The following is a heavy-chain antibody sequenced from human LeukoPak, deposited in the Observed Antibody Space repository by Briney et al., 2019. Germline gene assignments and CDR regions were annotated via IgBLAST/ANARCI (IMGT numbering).Heavy chain of an antibody. CDR2: IYYSGST. CDR3: ASLYLYYYDSSGSDY. V-gene: IGHV4-39*01. D-gene: IGHD3-22*01. CDR1: GVSISSSSYY. J-gene: IGHJ4*02. Sequence: SETLSLTCTVSGVSISSSSYYWGWIRQPPGKGLEWIGSIYYSGSTYYNPSLKSRVTISVDTSKNQFSLKLSSVTAADTAVYYCASLYLYYYDSSGSDYWGQGTLVTVSS.